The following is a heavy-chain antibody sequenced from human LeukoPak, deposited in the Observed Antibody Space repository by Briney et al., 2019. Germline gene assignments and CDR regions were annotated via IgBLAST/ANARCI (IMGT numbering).Heavy chain of an antibody. J-gene: IGHJ4*02. CDR2: ISGSGGST. CDR1: GFTFSTYA. Sequence: PGGSLRLSCAASGFTFSTYAMNWVRQAPGKGLEWVSVISGSGGSTYYADSVKGRFTISRHNSKNTLYLQMNSLRPEDTAVYYCAKDRSCGWYHFDNWGQGTLVTVSS. CDR3: AKDRSCGWYHFDN. D-gene: IGHD6-19*01. V-gene: IGHV3-23*01.